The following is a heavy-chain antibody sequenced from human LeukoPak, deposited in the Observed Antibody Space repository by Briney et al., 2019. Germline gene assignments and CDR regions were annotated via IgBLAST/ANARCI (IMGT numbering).Heavy chain of an antibody. V-gene: IGHV3-30*04. CDR1: GFTFSSYA. CDR3: ARSDYVFSRSAFDI. J-gene: IGHJ3*02. Sequence: GGSLRLSCAASGFTFSSYAMHWVRQAPGKGLEWVAVISYDGSNKYYADSVKGRFTISRDNSKNTLYLQMNSLRAEDTAVYYCARSDYVFSRSAFDIWGQGTMVTVSS. CDR2: ISYDGSNK. D-gene: IGHD4-17*01.